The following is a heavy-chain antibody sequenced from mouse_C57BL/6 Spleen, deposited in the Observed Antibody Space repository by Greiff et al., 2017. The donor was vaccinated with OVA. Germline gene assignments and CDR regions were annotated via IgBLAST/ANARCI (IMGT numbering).Heavy chain of an antibody. V-gene: IGHV5-17*01. D-gene: IGHD2-3*01. CDR1: GFTFSDYG. J-gene: IGHJ4*01. CDR3: AVLYYGYYEDYAMDY. CDR2: ISSGSSAI. Sequence: EVMLVESGGGLVKPGGSLKLSCAASGFTFSDYGMHWVRQAPEKGLEWVAYISSGSSAIYYADTVKGRFTISRDNAKNTLFLQLSSLRSEDTAMYYCAVLYYGYYEDYAMDYWGQGTSVTVSS.